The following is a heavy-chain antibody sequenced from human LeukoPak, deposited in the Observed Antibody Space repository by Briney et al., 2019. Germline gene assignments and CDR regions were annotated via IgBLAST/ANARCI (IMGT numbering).Heavy chain of an antibody. V-gene: IGHV1-8*01. CDR1: GYTFTSYD. J-gene: IGHJ4*02. Sequence: ASVKVSCKASGYTFTSYDINWVRQATGQGLEWMGWMNPNSGNTGYAQKFQGRVTMTRNTSISTAYMELTRLRSEDTAVYYCAREFSSGYWSYWGQGTLVTVSS. CDR2: MNPNSGNT. D-gene: IGHD3-22*01. CDR3: AREFSSGYWSY.